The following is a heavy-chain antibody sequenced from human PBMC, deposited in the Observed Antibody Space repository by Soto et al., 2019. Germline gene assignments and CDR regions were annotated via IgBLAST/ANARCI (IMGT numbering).Heavy chain of an antibody. D-gene: IGHD2-21*01. CDR1: GFSFSSHD. V-gene: IGHV3-13*01. CDR3: ARRFCVGRFCPGIGFDY. Sequence: PGGSLRLSCAASGFSFSSHDMHWVRQATGKGLEWVSGVGTVGDTYYSGSVKGRFTVSREDARNSFYLQMNSLRAGDTAVYYCARRFCVGRFCPGIGFDYWGQGTLVTVSS. CDR2: VGTVGDT. J-gene: IGHJ4*02.